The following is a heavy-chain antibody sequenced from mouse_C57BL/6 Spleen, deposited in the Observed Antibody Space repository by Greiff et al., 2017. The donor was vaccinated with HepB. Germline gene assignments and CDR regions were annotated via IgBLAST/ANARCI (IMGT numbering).Heavy chain of an antibody. D-gene: IGHD4-1*01. Sequence: VQLQQSGPELVKPGASVKISCKASGYTFTDYYMNWVKQSHGKSLEWIGDINPNNGGTSYNQKFKGKATLTVDKSSSTAYMELSSLTSEDSAVYYCARSRLGRDYFDYWGQGTTLTVSS. V-gene: IGHV1-26*01. J-gene: IGHJ2*01. CDR2: INPNNGGT. CDR3: ARSRLGRDYFDY. CDR1: GYTFTDYY.